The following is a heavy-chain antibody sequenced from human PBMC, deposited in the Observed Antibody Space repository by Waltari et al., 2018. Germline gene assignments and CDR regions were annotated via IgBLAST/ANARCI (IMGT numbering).Heavy chain of an antibody. CDR1: GYAISSGYY. CDR2: IYHGGST. D-gene: IGHD3-16*01. Sequence: QVQLQESGPGLVKPSETLSLTCAVSGYAISSGYYWGWIRQPPGKGLEWIGSIYHGGSTYYNPSLKSRVTISVDTSKIQFSLKLGSVTSADTAVYYCARLLGDRAEVDYWGQGTLVTVSS. V-gene: IGHV4-38-2*01. J-gene: IGHJ4*02. CDR3: ARLLGDRAEVDY.